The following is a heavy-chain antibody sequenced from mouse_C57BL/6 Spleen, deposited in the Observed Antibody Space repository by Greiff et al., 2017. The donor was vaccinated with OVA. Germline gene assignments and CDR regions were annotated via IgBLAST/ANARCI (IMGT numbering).Heavy chain of an antibody. CDR3: ARRFGNYESWFAY. Sequence: VQLQQSGAELVKPGASVKLSCKASGYTFTSYWMQWVKQRPGQGLEWIGEIDPSDSYTNYNQKFKGKATLTVDTSSSTAYMQLSSLTSEDSAVYYCARRFGNYESWFAYWGQGTLVTVSA. J-gene: IGHJ3*01. V-gene: IGHV1-50*01. D-gene: IGHD2-1*01. CDR2: IDPSDSYT. CDR1: GYTFTSYW.